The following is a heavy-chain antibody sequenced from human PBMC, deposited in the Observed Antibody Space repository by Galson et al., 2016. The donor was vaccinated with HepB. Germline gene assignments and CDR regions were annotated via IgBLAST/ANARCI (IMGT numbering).Heavy chain of an antibody. CDR3: ARDAALLNSPRFDY. CDR1: GFIFSDYE. V-gene: IGHV3-48*03. J-gene: IGHJ4*02. CDR2: ISGSGYPL. D-gene: IGHD4-23*01. Sequence: SLRLSCAASGFIFSDYEMNWVRLALGKGLEWVAYISGSGYPLYNEGCVKGRFTISRDNAKNSLYLQMNSLTDEDTAIYYCARDAALLNSPRFDYWGQGTLVTVSS.